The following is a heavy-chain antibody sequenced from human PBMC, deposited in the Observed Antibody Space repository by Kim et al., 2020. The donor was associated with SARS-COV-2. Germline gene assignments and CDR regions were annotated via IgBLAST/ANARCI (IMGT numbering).Heavy chain of an antibody. CDR1: GFTFSSYA. CDR2: ISGSGGST. CDR3: AKTRGRSSSSNIPKTYDY. D-gene: IGHD6-13*01. J-gene: IGHJ4*02. V-gene: IGHV3-23*01. Sequence: GGSLRLSCAASGFTFSSYAMSWVRQAPGKGLEWVSAISGSGGSTYYADSVKGRFTISRDNSKNTLYLQMNSLRAEDTAVYYCAKTRGRSSSSNIPKTYDYWGQGTLVTVSS.